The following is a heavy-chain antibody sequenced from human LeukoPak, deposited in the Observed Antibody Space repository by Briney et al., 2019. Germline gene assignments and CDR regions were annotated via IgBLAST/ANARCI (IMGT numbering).Heavy chain of an antibody. CDR2: INPNSGGT. J-gene: IGHJ4*02. CDR3: ARESPGGTGTTADY. V-gene: IGHV1-2*02. CDR1: GGTFSSYA. Sequence: ASVKVSCKASGGTFSSYAISWVRQAPGQGLEWMGGINPNSGGTNYAQKFQGRVTMTRDTSISTAYMELSRLRSDDTAVYYCARESPGGTGTTADYWGQGTLVTVSS. D-gene: IGHD1-7*01.